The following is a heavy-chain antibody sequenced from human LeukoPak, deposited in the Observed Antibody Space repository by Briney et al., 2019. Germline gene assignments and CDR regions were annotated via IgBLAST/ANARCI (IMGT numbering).Heavy chain of an antibody. D-gene: IGHD6-13*01. CDR1: GFTFSSYA. J-gene: IGHJ6*02. Sequence: HPGGSLRLSCAASGFTFSSYAMSWVRQAPGKGLEWVSAISGSGGSTYYADSVKGRFTISRDNSKNTLYLQMNSLRAEDTAVYYCAKDLDSSRWNYYCYYGMDVWGQGTTVTVSS. V-gene: IGHV3-23*01. CDR2: ISGSGGST. CDR3: AKDLDSSRWNYYCYYGMDV.